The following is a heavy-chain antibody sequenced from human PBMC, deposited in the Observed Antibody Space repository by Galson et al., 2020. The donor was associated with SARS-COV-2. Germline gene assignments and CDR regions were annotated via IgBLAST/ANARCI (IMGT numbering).Heavy chain of an antibody. D-gene: IGHD3-10*01. Sequence: GESLKISCAASGFTFSSYGMHWVRQAPGKGLELVAVIWYDGSNKYYADSVKGRFTISRDNSKNTLYLQMNSLRAEDTAVYYCAREGRFGELLGAFDIWGQGTMVTVSS. J-gene: IGHJ3*02. V-gene: IGHV3-33*01. CDR3: AREGRFGELLGAFDI. CDR2: IWYDGSNK. CDR1: GFTFSSYG.